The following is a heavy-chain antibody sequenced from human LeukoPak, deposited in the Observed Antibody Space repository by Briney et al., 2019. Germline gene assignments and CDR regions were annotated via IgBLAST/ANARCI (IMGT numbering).Heavy chain of an antibody. CDR1: GGSLSSYY. J-gene: IGHJ6*03. CDR3: ARGHGEYYCDTTSFHSYMDV. V-gene: IGHV4-59*01. D-gene: IGHD3-22*01. CDR2: ISYSGST. Sequence: SETLSLTCTVSGGSLSSYYWSWIRQPPGKGLEWIGYISYSGSTNYNPSLKSRVTISVDTSKNQFSLRLSSVTAADTAVYYCARGHGEYYCDTTSFHSYMDVWGKGTTVTVSS.